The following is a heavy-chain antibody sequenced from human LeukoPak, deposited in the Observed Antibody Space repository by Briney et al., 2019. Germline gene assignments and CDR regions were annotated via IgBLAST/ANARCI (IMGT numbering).Heavy chain of an antibody. CDR3: ARGYYRAFDI. CDR2: ISYIGST. J-gene: IGHJ3*02. Sequence: SETLSLTCTVSGDSFSSHYWTWIRQPPGKGLEWIGYISYIGSTNYSPSLKSRVTISVDTSKNQFSLKLSSVTAADTAAYYCARGYYRAFDIWGQGTMVTVSS. CDR1: GDSFSSHY. D-gene: IGHD2/OR15-2a*01. V-gene: IGHV4-59*11.